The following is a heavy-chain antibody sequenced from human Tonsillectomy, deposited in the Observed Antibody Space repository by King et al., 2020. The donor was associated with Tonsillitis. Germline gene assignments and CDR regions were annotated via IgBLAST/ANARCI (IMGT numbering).Heavy chain of an antibody. V-gene: IGHV3-7*03. Sequence: VQLVESGGGLVQPGGSLRLSCAASGFTFSSYWMSWVRQAPGKGLEWVANIKQDGSEAYYVDSVTGRLTISRANAENSLYLQMNSLRAEDTAVYYCAGDSLTATRAFDLWGRGTLVTVSS. CDR3: AGDSLTATRAFDL. CDR1: GFTFSSYW. J-gene: IGHJ2*01. D-gene: IGHD1-14*01. CDR2: IKQDGSEA.